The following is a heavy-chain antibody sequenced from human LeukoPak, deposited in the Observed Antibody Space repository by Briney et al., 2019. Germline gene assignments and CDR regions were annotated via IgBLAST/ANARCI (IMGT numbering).Heavy chain of an antibody. J-gene: IGHJ5*02. D-gene: IGHD1-26*01. CDR1: GGSISDYY. CDR3: ARSYLGGTYYDWFDP. Sequence: PSETLSLTCTVSGGSISDYYWNWIRQPAGKGLEWIGRIYASGSTNYNPSLRSRVTISVDKSKNQFSLKLTSATAADTAVYYCARSYLGGTYYDWFDPWGHGTLVTVSS. CDR2: IYASGST. V-gene: IGHV4-4*07.